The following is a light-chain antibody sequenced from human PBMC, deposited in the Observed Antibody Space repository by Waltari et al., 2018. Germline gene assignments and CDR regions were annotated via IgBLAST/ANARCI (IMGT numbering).Light chain of an antibody. CDR3: QHYGSSPPFYT. Sequence: EIVLTQSPGTLSLSPGERATLSCRASQSVISSYLAWYPQRPGQAPRLLIYGASNRATGIPDRFSGSGSGTDFTLTISRLEPEDFAVYYCQHYGSSPPFYTFGQGTKLEIK. CDR1: QSVISSY. J-gene: IGKJ2*01. V-gene: IGKV3-20*01. CDR2: GAS.